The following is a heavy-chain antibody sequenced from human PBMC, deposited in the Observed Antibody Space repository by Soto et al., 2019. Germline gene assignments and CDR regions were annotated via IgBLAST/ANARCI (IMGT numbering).Heavy chain of an antibody. CDR1: GGSFRNYY. V-gene: IGHV4-34*01. CDR2: DNHSGEA. CDR3: ARGDRFPRSWFDS. J-gene: IGHJ5*01. Sequence: SETLSLTCAVYGGSFRNYYWIWVRQPPGKCLEWIGEDNHSGEATYNPSLQSRVTISLDTTNNHFSLKMTSVTAADASIYFCARGDRFPRSWFDSWGQGTQVTVSS.